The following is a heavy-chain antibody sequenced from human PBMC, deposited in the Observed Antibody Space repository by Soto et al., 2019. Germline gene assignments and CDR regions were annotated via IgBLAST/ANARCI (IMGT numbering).Heavy chain of an antibody. J-gene: IGHJ4*02. CDR2: ISYDGRNK. CDR3: ASPGIGGYVDN. D-gene: IGHD3-10*01. Sequence: QEQLVESGGGVVQPGRSLRVSCAASGFTFSRYAMHWVRQAPGKGLEWVAVISYDGRNKDYADSVKGRFTISRDNSKNTMDLQMNSLRAADTAVYYCASPGIGGYVDNWGQGTLVTVSS. CDR1: GFTFSRYA. V-gene: IGHV3-30*04.